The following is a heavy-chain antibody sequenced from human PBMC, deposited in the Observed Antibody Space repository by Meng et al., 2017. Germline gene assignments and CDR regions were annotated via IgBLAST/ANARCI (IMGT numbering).Heavy chain of an antibody. Sequence: QVHLKRWGEGLLKPSETLSLTCAVYGGSFSGYYWSWIRQPPGKGLEWIGEINHSGSTNYNPSLKSRVTISVDTSKNQFSLKLSSVTAADTAVYYCARRGIAARPFYYWGQGTLVTVSS. CDR3: ARRGIAARPFYY. D-gene: IGHD6-6*01. CDR2: INHSGST. J-gene: IGHJ4*02. V-gene: IGHV4-34*01. CDR1: GGSFSGYY.